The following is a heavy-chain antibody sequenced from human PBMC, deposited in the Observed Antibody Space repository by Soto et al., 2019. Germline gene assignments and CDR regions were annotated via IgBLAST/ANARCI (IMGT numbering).Heavy chain of an antibody. D-gene: IGHD5-18*01. CDR1: GGSISSSDYY. CDR2: IYYSGST. CDR3: ARGRGYSYGIDY. J-gene: IGHJ4*02. Sequence: SETLSLTCTVSGGSISSSDYYWGWIRQPPGKGLEWIGSIYYSGSTNYNPSLQSRVTISVDTSRNQFSLNLSSVTAADTAVYFCARGRGYSYGIDYWGQGTRVTVSS. V-gene: IGHV4-39*07.